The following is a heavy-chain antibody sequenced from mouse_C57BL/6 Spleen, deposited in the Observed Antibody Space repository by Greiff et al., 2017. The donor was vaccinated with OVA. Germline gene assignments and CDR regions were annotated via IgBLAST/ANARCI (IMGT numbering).Heavy chain of an antibody. CDR2: ISSGGDYI. J-gene: IGHJ4*01. Sequence: EVKLVESGEGLVKPGGSLKLSCAASGFTFSSYAMSWVRQTPEKRLEWVAYISSGGDYIYYADTVKGRFTISRDNARNTLYLQMSSLKSEDTAMYYCTRDTHYYGSSYGSYAMDDWGQGTSGTGSS. CDR3: TRDTHYYGSSYGSYAMDD. D-gene: IGHD1-1*01. V-gene: IGHV5-9-1*02. CDR1: GFTFSSYA.